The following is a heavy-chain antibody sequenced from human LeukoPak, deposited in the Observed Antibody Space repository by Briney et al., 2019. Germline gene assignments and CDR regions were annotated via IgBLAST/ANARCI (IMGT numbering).Heavy chain of an antibody. CDR3: ARTNRGQQLADDY. CDR1: GFTFSSYS. CDR2: ISSSNSYI. V-gene: IGHV3-21*01. D-gene: IGHD6-13*01. Sequence: AGGSLRLSCAASGFTFSSYSMNWVRQAPGKGLEWVSSISSSNSYIYYADSVKGRFTISRDNAKNSLYLQMNSLRAEDTAVYYCARTNRGQQLADDYWGQGTLVTVSS. J-gene: IGHJ4*02.